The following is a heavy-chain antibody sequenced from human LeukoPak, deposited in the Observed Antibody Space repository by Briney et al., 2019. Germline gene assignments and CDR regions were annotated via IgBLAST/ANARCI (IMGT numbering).Heavy chain of an antibody. Sequence: AETLSLTCNVSGGSINSYHWSWIRQPPGKRLEWIGYIYYSGSSNYNPSLKSRVTISVDTSKNQFSLKLSSVTAADTAVYNCARELAENYFDYWGQGTLVTVSS. CDR2: IYYSGSS. V-gene: IGHV4-59*01. J-gene: IGHJ4*02. CDR3: ARELAENYFDY. CDR1: GGSINSYH. D-gene: IGHD6-6*01.